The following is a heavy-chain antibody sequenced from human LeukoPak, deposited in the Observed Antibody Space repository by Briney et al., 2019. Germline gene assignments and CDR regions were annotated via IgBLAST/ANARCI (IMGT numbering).Heavy chain of an antibody. V-gene: IGHV3-53*01. CDR2: IYSGGKT. Sequence: GGSLRLSCAASGFTVSSNYMSWVRQAPGKGLEWVSVIYSGGKTNYADSVKGRFTISRDNSKNTLYLQVNSLRAEDTAMYYCARGVADYYDSSGYQNWGQGTLVTVSS. J-gene: IGHJ4*02. D-gene: IGHD3-22*01. CDR3: ARGVADYYDSSGYQN. CDR1: GFTVSSNY.